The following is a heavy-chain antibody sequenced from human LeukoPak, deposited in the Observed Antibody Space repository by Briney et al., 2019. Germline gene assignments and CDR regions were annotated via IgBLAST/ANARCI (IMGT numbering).Heavy chain of an antibody. CDR2: ISATGGNT. V-gene: IGHV3-23*01. CDR3: AKVHKKWALVAFDI. Sequence: GGSLRLSCAASGFTFSSYAMSWVRQAPGKGLEWVSGISATGGNTDHADSVKGRFTISRDNSKNTLYLQMNSLRAEDTAVYYCAKVHKKWALVAFDIWGQGTMVTVSS. J-gene: IGHJ3*02. CDR1: GFTFSSYA. D-gene: IGHD1-26*01.